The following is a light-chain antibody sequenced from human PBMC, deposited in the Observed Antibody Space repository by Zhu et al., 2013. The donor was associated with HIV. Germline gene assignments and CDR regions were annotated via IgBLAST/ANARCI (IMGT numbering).Light chain of an antibody. J-gene: IGLJ1*01. Sequence: QSALTQPASVSGSPGQSITISCTGTTRDVGSYNLVSWYQHHPGKAPKLMISEVNKRPSGVSNRFSGSKSGNAASLTISGLQAEDEADYYCCSYAGNNTFVFGTGTTVTVL. CDR3: CSYAGNNTFV. CDR2: EVN. V-gene: IGLV2-23*02. CDR1: TRDVGSYNL.